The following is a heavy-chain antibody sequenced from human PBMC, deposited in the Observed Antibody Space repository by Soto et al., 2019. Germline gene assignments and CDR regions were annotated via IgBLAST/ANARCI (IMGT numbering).Heavy chain of an antibody. CDR2: ISGGGNDA. V-gene: IGHV3-23*01. D-gene: IGHD1-1*01. Sequence: GGSLRLSCAASGFTFSSYAMSWVRQAPGKGLEWVSSISGGGNDAYYADSVKGRFTISRDNSRNTLYLQMSSLRADDTAVHYCARSLFLASTGIEPFDFWGRGTLVPVSS. CDR1: GFTFSSYA. CDR3: ARSLFLASTGIEPFDF. J-gene: IGHJ4*02.